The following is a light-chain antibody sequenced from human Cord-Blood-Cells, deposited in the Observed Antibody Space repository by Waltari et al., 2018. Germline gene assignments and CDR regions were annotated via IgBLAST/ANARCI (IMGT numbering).Light chain of an antibody. CDR3: CSYAGSSTLV. V-gene: IGLV2-23*01. J-gene: IGLJ2*01. CDR2: EGS. CDR1: SSLVGSYNL. Sequence: QSALTQPASVSGSPGQSITISCTGTSSLVGSYNLVSWYQQHPGKAPKLMIYEGSKRPSGVSNRFSGSKSGNTASLTISGLQAEDEADYYCCSYAGSSTLVFGGGTKLTVL.